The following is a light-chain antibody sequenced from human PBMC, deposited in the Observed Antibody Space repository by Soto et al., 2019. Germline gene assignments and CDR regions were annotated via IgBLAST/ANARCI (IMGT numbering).Light chain of an antibody. J-gene: IGLJ1*01. CDR1: SSDVGGYKY. V-gene: IGLV2-8*01. CDR3: RSYPGSSNSLD. Sequence: QSALTQPPSASGSPGQSVTISCTGTSSDVGGYKYVSWYQQHPGKGPKLMIYEVTKRPSGVPDRFSVSKSGNTASLTVSGLQAEDEADYYCRSYPGSSNSLDFGTGTKVTVL. CDR2: EVT.